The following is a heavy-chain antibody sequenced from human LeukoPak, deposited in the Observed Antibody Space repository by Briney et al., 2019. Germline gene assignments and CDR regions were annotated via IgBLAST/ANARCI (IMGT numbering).Heavy chain of an antibody. CDR3: AKESSRYGDYQVFDY. D-gene: IGHD4-17*01. V-gene: IGHV3-30*18. J-gene: IGHJ4*02. Sequence: GRSLRLSCAASGVTFSSYGMHWVRQAPGKGLEWGAVISYDGSNKYYADSVKGRFTISRDNSKNTLYLQMNSLRAEDTAVYYCAKESSRYGDYQVFDYWGQGTLVTVSS. CDR2: ISYDGSNK. CDR1: GVTFSSYG.